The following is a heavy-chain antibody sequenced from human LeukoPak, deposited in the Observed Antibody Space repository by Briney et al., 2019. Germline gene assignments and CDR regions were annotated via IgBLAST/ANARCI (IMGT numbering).Heavy chain of an antibody. V-gene: IGHV1-46*01. CDR2: INPSGGST. CDR3: AREQGPYDFWSGYYGDYYYGMDV. Sequence: ASVTVSCKASGYTFTSYYMHWVRQAPGQGLEWMGIINPSGGSTSYAQKFQGRVTMTRDTSTSTVYMELSSLRSEDTAVYYCAREQGPYDFWSGYYGDYYYGMDVWGQGTTVTVSS. CDR1: GYTFTSYY. J-gene: IGHJ6*02. D-gene: IGHD3-3*01.